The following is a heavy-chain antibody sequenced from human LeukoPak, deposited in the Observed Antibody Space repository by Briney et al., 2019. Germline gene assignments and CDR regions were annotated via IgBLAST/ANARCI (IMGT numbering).Heavy chain of an antibody. CDR1: GFTVSSNY. J-gene: IGHJ4*02. D-gene: IGHD6-13*01. CDR2: IYSGGST. V-gene: IGHV3-66*01. Sequence: GGSLRLSCAASGFTVSSNYMSWVRQAPGKGLEWVSVIYSGGSTYYAASVKRRFTISRDNSKNTLYLQMNSLRAEDTAVYYCARETVAAAGTSLLFDYWGQGTLVTVSS. CDR3: ARETVAAAGTSLLFDY.